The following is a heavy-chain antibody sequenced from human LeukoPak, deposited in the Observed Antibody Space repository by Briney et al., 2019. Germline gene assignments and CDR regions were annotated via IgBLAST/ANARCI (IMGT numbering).Heavy chain of an antibody. D-gene: IGHD6-19*01. CDR2: INPNSGGT. Sequence: GASVKVSCKASGYTFSGHYLHWVRQAPGQGLEWMGWINPNSGGTNYAQKFQGWVTMTRDTSISTAYMELSRLRSDDTAVYYCARDGGAVAGSDAFDIWGQGTMVTVSS. J-gene: IGHJ3*02. CDR1: GYTFSGHY. V-gene: IGHV1-2*04. CDR3: ARDGGAVAGSDAFDI.